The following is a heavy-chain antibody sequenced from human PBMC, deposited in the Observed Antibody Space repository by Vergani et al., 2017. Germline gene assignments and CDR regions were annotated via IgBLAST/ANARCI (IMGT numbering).Heavy chain of an antibody. D-gene: IGHD3-16*01. CDR2: IDTNTGNP. J-gene: IGHJ4*02. CDR1: GYTLSTYA. V-gene: IGHV7-4-1*02. CDR3: ARDGDNRDYPLDY. Sequence: QVQLVQSGSELKKPGASVKVSCKASGYTLSTYAMNWVRQAPGQGLEWMGWIDTNTGNPTYAQGFTGRFVFSLDKSVSTTYLQISSLKAEDTAVYYCARDGDNRDYPLDYWGQGTLVTVSS.